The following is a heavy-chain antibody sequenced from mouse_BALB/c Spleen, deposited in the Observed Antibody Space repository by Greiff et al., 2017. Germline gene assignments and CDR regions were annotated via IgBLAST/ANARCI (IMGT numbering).Heavy chain of an antibody. V-gene: IGHV5-12-2*01. CDR1: GFTFSSYT. D-gene: IGHD4-1*01. CDR2: ISNGGGST. Sequence: EVQGVESGGGLVQPGGSLKLSCAASGFTFSSYTMSWVRQTPEKRLEWVAYISNGGGSTYYPDTVKGRFTISRDNAKNTLYLQMSSLKSEDTAMYYCARGELGPFAYWGQGTLVTVSA. CDR3: ARGELGPFAY. J-gene: IGHJ3*01.